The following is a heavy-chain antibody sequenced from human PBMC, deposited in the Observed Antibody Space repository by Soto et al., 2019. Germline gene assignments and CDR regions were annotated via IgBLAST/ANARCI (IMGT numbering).Heavy chain of an antibody. J-gene: IGHJ6*02. CDR2: ISYNGRNE. D-gene: IGHD3-10*01. V-gene: IGHV3-30*18. Sequence: AGGSLRLSCTASGFTFSSYGMHWARQAPGKGLEWVAVISYNGRNEYYADSVKGRFTISRDNSMNTVFLQMSSLRPEDTGVYHCEKALEAGVLYYRMHVWGPGTEVTVSS. CDR3: EKALEAGVLYYRMHV. CDR1: GFTFSSYG.